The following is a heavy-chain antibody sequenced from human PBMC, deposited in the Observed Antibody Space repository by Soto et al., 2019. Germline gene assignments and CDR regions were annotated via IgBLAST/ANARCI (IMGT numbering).Heavy chain of an antibody. J-gene: IGHJ4*02. Sequence: GGSLRLSCAASGFPFSSYVMSWVRQAPGKGLECVSGISGGGSNTFYADSVKGRFTISRDNSKNTLLLQMNSLGAEDTAVYYCAKDSNKYSSSLRGRYFDYWGQGIGVTVSS. CDR2: ISGGGSNT. V-gene: IGHV3-23*01. D-gene: IGHD4-4*01. CDR3: AKDSNKYSSSLRGRYFDY. CDR1: GFPFSSYV.